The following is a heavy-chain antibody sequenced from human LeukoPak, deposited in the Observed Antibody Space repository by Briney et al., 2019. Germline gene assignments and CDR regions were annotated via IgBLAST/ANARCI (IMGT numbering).Heavy chain of an antibody. D-gene: IGHD6-19*01. V-gene: IGHV1-24*01. CDR3: ARGLMAGTSYAFDI. CDR1: GYTVTELS. J-gene: IGHJ3*02. CDR2: FDLEDGET. Sequence: GASVKVSCKVSGYTVTELSMHWVRQAPGKGLEWMGGFDLEDGETIYAQKFQGRVTMTEDTSTDTAYMELSSLRSEDTAVYYCARGLMAGTSYAFDIWGQGTMVTVSS.